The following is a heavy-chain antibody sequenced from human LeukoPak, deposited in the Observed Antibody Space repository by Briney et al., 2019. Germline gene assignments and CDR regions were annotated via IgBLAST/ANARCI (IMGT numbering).Heavy chain of an antibody. Sequence: PGGSLRLSCAAPGFTFRRYAMSWVRQAPGKGLEWVSTISGSGGSTYYADSVKGRFTISRDNSKNTLYLQMNSLRAEDTAVYYCAKPKQQLVPYGMDVWGQGTTVTVSS. CDR3: AKPKQQLVPYGMDV. J-gene: IGHJ6*02. CDR1: GFTFRRYA. V-gene: IGHV3-23*01. D-gene: IGHD6-13*01. CDR2: ISGSGGST.